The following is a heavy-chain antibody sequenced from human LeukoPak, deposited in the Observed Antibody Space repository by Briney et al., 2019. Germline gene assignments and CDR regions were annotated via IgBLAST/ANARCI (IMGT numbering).Heavy chain of an antibody. CDR2: ISSSSSYI. V-gene: IGHV3-21*01. Sequence: GGSLRLSCAASGFSFSSYSMNWVRQAPGKGLEWVSSISSSSSYIYHADSAKGRFTISRDNAKNSLYLQMNSLRAEDTAVYYCARDQRQYYDFWSGPVSGCMDVWGKGTTVTVSS. J-gene: IGHJ6*03. CDR1: GFSFSSYS. D-gene: IGHD3-3*01. CDR3: ARDQRQYYDFWSGPVSGCMDV.